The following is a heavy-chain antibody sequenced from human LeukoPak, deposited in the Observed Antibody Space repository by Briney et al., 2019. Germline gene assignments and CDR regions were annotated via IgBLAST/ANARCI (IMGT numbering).Heavy chain of an antibody. CDR1: GFTVRDFW. V-gene: IGHV3-7*01. CDR2: IKEDGTAK. J-gene: IGHJ4*02. Sequence: GGSLRLSCAASGFTVRDFWMAWFRQAPGKGLEWVAHIKEDGTAKYYVDSERGRFTISKDDDKNSLSLQMNSLRVEDTAVYYCVRGGWELDYWGQGTLVTVAS. D-gene: IGHD4-23*01. CDR3: VRGGWELDY.